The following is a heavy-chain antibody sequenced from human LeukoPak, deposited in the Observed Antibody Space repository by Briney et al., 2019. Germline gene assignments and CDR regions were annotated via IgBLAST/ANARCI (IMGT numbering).Heavy chain of an antibody. CDR1: GGSIRSYY. J-gene: IGHJ4*02. Sequence: PSETLSLTCTVSGGSIRSYYWSWIRQPPGKGLEWIGYIYYTGSTNYNPSLKSRVTISVDTSKNQFSLELTSVTAEDTAVYYCATTSRDFWSGYDYWGQGTLVTVSS. V-gene: IGHV4-59*01. D-gene: IGHD3-3*01. CDR2: IYYTGST. CDR3: ATTSRDFWSGYDY.